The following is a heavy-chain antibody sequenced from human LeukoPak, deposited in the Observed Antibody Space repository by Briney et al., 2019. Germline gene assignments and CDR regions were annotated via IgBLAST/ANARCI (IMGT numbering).Heavy chain of an antibody. Sequence: GGSLRLSCAASGFTFSGSAMHWVRQASGKGLEWVGRIRSKANSYATAYAASVKGRFTISRDDSKNTAYLQMNSLKTEDTAVYYCTRLNVDTAMPVDYWGQGTLVTVSS. CDR2: IRSKANSYAT. J-gene: IGHJ4*02. CDR1: GFTFSGSA. V-gene: IGHV3-73*01. D-gene: IGHD5-18*01. CDR3: TRLNVDTAMPVDY.